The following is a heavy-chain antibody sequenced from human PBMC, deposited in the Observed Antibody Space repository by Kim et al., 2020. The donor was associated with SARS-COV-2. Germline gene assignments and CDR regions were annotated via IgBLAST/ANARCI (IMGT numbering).Heavy chain of an antibody. V-gene: IGHV1-69*13. Sequence: SVKVSCKASGGTFSSYAISWVRQAPGQGLEWMGGIIPIFGTANYAQKFQGRVTITADESTSTAYMELSSLRSEDTAVYYCARMAWHDSSGCYQRYSMYYFDYWGQGPLVPVSS. CDR2: IIPIFGTA. CDR1: GGTFSSYA. D-gene: IGHD3-22*01. CDR3: ARMAWHDSSGCYQRYSMYYFDY. J-gene: IGHJ4*02.